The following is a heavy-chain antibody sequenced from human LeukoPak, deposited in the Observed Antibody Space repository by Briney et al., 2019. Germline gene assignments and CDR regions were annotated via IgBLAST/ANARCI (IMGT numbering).Heavy chain of an antibody. CDR3: ARGRYGPRLGN. J-gene: IGHJ4*02. CDR2: INNSRST. CDR1: GASFSDSY. D-gene: IGHD3-16*01. Sequence: SETLSLTCAVYGASFSDSYWSWIRQSPEKGLEWIGEINNSRSTSYNPSLNSRVIMSVDRSKNQFSLRLTSVTAADTAVYYCARGRYGPRLGNWGQGTLVTVSS. V-gene: IGHV4-34*01.